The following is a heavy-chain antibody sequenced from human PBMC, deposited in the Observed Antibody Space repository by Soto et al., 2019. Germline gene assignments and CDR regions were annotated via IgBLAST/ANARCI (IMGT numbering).Heavy chain of an antibody. Sequence: SETLSLTCTVSGGSISSGDYYWIWIRQPPGKGLEWIGYIYYSGSTYYNPSLKSRVTISVDTSKNQFSLKLSSVTAADTAVYYCARTGVYYYGMDVWGQGTTVTVSS. CDR2: IYYSGST. CDR3: ARTGVYYYGMDV. J-gene: IGHJ6*02. V-gene: IGHV4-30-4*01. CDR1: GGSISSGDYY.